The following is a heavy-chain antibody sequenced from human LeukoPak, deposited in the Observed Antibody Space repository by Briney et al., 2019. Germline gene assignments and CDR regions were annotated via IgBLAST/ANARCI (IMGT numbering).Heavy chain of an antibody. D-gene: IGHD1-7*01. J-gene: IGHJ4*02. CDR1: GYTFTGYY. CDR3: ARGTSEGRNYFDY. V-gene: IGHV1-2*06. CDR2: INPNSGGT. Sequence: ASVKVSCKASGYTFTGYYMHWVRQAPGQGLEWMGRINPNSGGTNYAQKFQGRVTMTRDTSISTAYMELSRLRSDDTAVYYCARGTSEGRNYFDYWGQGTLVTVSS.